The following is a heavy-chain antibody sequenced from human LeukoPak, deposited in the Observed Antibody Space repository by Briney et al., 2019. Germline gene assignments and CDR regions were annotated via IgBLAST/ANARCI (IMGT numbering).Heavy chain of an antibody. CDR2: IYYSGNT. CDR3: ARQMYYYDSGSYNYYYYMDV. D-gene: IGHD3-10*01. V-gene: IGHV4-39*01. CDR1: GGSISSSSYY. Sequence: SETLSLTCSVSGGSISSSSYYWGWIRQPPGAELEWIGTIYYSGNTYYNPSLKSRVTISVDTSKNQFSLKLSSVTAADTALYYCARQMYYYDSGSYNYYYYMDVWGKGTTVTVSS. J-gene: IGHJ6*03.